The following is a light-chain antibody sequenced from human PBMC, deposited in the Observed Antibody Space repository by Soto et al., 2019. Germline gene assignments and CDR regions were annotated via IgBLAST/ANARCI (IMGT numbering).Light chain of an antibody. CDR1: NIGSKS. CDR3: QVWDSSSDHVV. V-gene: IGLV3-21*02. CDR2: GDS. Sequence: SYELTHPPSVSVAPGQTARITCERNNIGSKSVHWYQQKPGQAPVLVVYGDSDRPSGNPERFSGSNSENTATLTITRVEAGDEADYYCQVWDSSSDHVVFCGGTKLTVL. J-gene: IGLJ2*01.